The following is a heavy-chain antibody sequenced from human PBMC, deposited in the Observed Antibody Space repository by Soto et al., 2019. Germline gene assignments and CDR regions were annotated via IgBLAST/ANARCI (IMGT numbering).Heavy chain of an antibody. CDR3: LRDIFGVVIFGS. V-gene: IGHV3-64D*06. D-gene: IGHD3-3*01. Sequence: LRLSCSASGFSFSDSAMHWVSQAPGKRLEYVSAISTNGRSTYYADSVKGRFTISRDNSKNTVHLQMSSLRAEDTAVYYCLRDIFGVVIFGSWGQGTPVTVSS. CDR2: ISTNGRST. J-gene: IGHJ4*02. CDR1: GFSFSDSA.